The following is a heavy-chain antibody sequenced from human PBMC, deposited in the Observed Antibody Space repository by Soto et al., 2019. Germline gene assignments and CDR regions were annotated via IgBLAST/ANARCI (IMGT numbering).Heavy chain of an antibody. CDR1: GFTFSDYY. J-gene: IGHJ3*02. Sequence: PGGSLRLSCAASGFTFSDYYMSWIRQAPGKGLEWVSYISSSGSTIYYADSVKGRFTISRDNAKNSLYLQMNSLRAEDTAVYYCARHRGWELPRSAFDIWGQGTMVTVSS. CDR2: ISSSGSTI. V-gene: IGHV3-11*01. CDR3: ARHRGWELPRSAFDI. D-gene: IGHD1-26*01.